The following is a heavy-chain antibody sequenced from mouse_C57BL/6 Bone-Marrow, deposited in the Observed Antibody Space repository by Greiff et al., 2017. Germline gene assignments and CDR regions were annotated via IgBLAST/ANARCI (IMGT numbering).Heavy chain of an antibody. CDR1: GFNIKDYY. Sequence: VQLKESGAEFVRPGASGKLSCTAPGFNIKDYYLHWVKQCPEQGLEWIGRFDPEDGDTAFAPQFPGKATMTADTTSNTSYLQLSGLTSEDTAVYYCTLPPLITRDYWGQGTTLTVSS. J-gene: IGHJ2*01. V-gene: IGHV14-1*01. D-gene: IGHD1-1*01. CDR3: TLPPLITRDY. CDR2: FDPEDGDT.